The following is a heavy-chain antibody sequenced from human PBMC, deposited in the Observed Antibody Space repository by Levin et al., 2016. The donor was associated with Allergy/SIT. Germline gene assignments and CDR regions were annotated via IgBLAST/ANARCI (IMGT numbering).Heavy chain of an antibody. Sequence: GSLRLSCTVSGGSISSYYWSWIRQPSGKGLEWIGEINHSGSTNYNPSLKSRVTISVDTSKNQFSLKLSSVTAADTAVYYCARPGYSSSWYYFDYWGQGTLVTVSS. CDR3: ARPGYSSSWYYFDY. CDR2: INHSGST. V-gene: IGHV4-34*01. J-gene: IGHJ4*02. CDR1: GGSISSYY. D-gene: IGHD6-13*01.